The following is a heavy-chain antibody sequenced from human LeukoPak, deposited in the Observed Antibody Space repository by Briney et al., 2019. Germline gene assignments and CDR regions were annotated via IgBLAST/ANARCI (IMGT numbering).Heavy chain of an antibody. CDR3: RVVVNPFDY. CDR2: IIPIFGTA. D-gene: IGHD3-22*01. J-gene: IGHJ4*02. Sequence: ASVKVSCKASGGTFISYAISWVRQAPGQGLEWMGRIIPIFGTANYAQKFQGRVTITTDESTSTAYMELSSLRSEDTAVYYCRVVVNPFDYWGQGTLVTVSS. CDR1: GGTFISYA. V-gene: IGHV1-69*05.